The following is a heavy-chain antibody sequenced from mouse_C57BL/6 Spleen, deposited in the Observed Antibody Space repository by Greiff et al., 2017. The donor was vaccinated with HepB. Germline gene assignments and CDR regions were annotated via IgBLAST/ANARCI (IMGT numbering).Heavy chain of an antibody. V-gene: IGHV1-81*01. CDR1: GYTFTSYG. J-gene: IGHJ2*01. CDR2: IYPRSGNT. D-gene: IGHD4-1*01. CDR3: ARRAGTVYFDY. Sequence: QVQLKESGAELARPGASVKLSCKASGYTFTSYGISWVKQRTGQGLEWIGEIYPRSGNTYYNEKFKGKATLTADKSSSTAYMELRSLTSEDSAVYFCARRAGTVYFDYWGQGTTLTVSS.